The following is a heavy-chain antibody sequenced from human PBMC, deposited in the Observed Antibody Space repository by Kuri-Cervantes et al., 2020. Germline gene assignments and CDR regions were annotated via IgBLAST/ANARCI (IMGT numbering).Heavy chain of an antibody. D-gene: IGHD1-1*01. V-gene: IGHV3-30-3*01. Sequence: GESLKISCAASGFTFSSYAMHWVRQAPGKGLEWVAVISYDGSNKYYADSVKGRFTISRDNSKNTLYLQMNSLRAEDTAVYYCARNNPQLMDGFWGQGTLVTVSS. CDR3: ARNNPQLMDGF. J-gene: IGHJ4*02. CDR2: ISYDGSNK. CDR1: GFTFSSYA.